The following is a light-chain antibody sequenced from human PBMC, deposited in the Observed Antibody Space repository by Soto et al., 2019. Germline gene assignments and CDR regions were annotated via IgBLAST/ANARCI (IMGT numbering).Light chain of an antibody. Sequence: QSALTQPASVSGSPGQSITISCTGTNTDVGGYDRVSWYQHHPGKAPKLMIYEVSNRPSGVSHRFSGSKSGNTASLTISGLQTEDEADYYCSSFSSITREVFGGGTKLTVL. CDR3: SSFSSITREV. CDR2: EVS. CDR1: NTDVGGYDR. V-gene: IGLV2-14*01. J-gene: IGLJ2*01.